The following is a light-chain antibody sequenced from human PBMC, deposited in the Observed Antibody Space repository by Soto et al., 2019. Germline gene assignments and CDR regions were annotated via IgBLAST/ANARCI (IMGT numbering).Light chain of an antibody. V-gene: IGKV1-12*01. J-gene: IGKJ4*01. CDR1: QDISSW. CDR2: VAS. CDR3: QQANSFPLT. Sequence: DIQMTQSPSSVSASVGDRVTITCRASQDISSWLAWYQQKPWKAPKLLIYVASSLQTGVPSRFSGSGSGPDFTLTISSLHPEDFATYYCQQANSFPLTFGGGTKVEVK.